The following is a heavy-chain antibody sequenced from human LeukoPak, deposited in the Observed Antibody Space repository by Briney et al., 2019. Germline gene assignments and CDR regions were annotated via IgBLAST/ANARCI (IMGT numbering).Heavy chain of an antibody. D-gene: IGHD2-2*01. CDR2: IWYDGSNK. V-gene: IGHV3-33*06. J-gene: IGHJ6*03. CDR3: AKEGRDIVVVPAVSKYYYYYYMDV. CDR1: GFTFSSYG. Sequence: GGSLRLSCAASGFTFSSYGMHWVRQAPGKGLEWVAVIWYDGSNKYYADSVKGRFTISRDNSKNTLYLQMNSLRAEDTAVYYCAKEGRDIVVVPAVSKYYYYYYMDVWGKGTTVTVSS.